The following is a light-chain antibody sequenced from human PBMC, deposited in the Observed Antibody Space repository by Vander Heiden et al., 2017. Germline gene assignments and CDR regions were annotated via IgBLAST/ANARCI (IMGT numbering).Light chain of an antibody. CDR3: QQRSNWLT. V-gene: IGKV3-11*01. Sequence: VLTRSPATLSLSPGERATLSCRASQSVSSYLAWYQQKPGQAPRLLIYDASNRATGIPARFSGSGSGTDFTLTISSLEPEDFAVYYCQQRSNWLTFGGGTKVEIK. J-gene: IGKJ4*01. CDR2: DAS. CDR1: QSVSSY.